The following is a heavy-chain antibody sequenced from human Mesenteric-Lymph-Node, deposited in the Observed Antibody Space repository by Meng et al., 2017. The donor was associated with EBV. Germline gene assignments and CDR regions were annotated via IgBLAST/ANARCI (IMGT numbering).Heavy chain of an antibody. CDR1: GFTFRSYA. J-gene: IGHJ4*02. V-gene: IGHV3-23*01. CDR2: ISGVGGGT. CDR3: AKDQNYYGSSGYYYY. Sequence: EVQLLESGGGLVQPGGCLSRSWSVSGFTFRSYAMSWVRQAPGKGLEWVSSISGVGGGTYYADSVKGRLTISRDNSKNTLYLQMSSLRAEDTAVYYCAKDQNYYGSSGYYYYWGQGTLVTVSS. D-gene: IGHD3-22*01.